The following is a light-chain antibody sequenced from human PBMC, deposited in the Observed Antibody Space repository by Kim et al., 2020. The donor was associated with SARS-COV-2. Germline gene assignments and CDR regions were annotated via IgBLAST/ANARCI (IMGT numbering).Light chain of an antibody. CDR1: QSISTY. V-gene: IGKV3-15*01. Sequence: GFPGGTGTLSLRASQSISTYLAWYQHKPGQSPRLLIYGASTRATDTPSRFSGSGSGTEFTLTISSLQSEDFAVYYCQHYNNWPSYTFGQGTKLEI. CDR3: QHYNNWPSYT. CDR2: GAS. J-gene: IGKJ2*01.